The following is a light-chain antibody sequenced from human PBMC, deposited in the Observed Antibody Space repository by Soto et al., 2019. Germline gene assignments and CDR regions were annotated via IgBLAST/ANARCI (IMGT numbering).Light chain of an antibody. CDR1: QSVSSN. CDR3: QQYNNWPPIT. CDR2: GAS. J-gene: IGKJ5*01. Sequence: EIVIMHSPATLSVSPGERATLSCRASQSVSSNLAWYQQKPGQAPRLLIYGASTRATGIPARFSGSGSGTEFTLTISSLQSEDFAVYYCQQYNNWPPITFGQGTRLEIK. V-gene: IGKV3-15*01.